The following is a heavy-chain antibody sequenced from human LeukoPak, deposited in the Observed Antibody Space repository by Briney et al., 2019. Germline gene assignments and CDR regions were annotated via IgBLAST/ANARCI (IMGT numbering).Heavy chain of an antibody. J-gene: IGHJ5*02. CDR3: ARCGRRNWLDP. CDR1: GFTFTTYW. CDR2: IKQDGTEK. V-gene: IGHV3-7*01. Sequence: SGGSLRLSCAASGFTFTTYWMSWVRQAPGKGLEWVANIKQDGTEKYYVDSVKGRFTISRDNAKNSLYLQMNSLRVEDTAVYYCARCGRRNWLDPWGQGTLVTVSS.